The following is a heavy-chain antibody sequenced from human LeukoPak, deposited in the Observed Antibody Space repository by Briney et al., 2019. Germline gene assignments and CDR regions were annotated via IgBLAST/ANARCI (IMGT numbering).Heavy chain of an antibody. CDR1: GFTISSNY. Sequence: GGSLRLSCAASGFTISSNYMSWVRQAPGKGLEWVSVIYSGGSTYYADSLKGRFTISRDNSKNTLYLKRNSLSVEDTAVYYCAREYSGYDPGYYYIDVWGKGTTVTVSS. CDR2: IYSGGST. CDR3: AREYSGYDPGYYYIDV. V-gene: IGHV3-66*02. D-gene: IGHD5-12*01. J-gene: IGHJ6*03.